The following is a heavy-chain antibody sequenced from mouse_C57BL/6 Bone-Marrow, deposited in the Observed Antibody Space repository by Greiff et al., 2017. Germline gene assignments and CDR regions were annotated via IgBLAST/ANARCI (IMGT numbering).Heavy chain of an antibody. CDR2: ISDGGSYT. CDR1: GFTFSSYA. J-gene: IGHJ3*01. D-gene: IGHD6-5*01. Sequence: EVHLVESGGGLVKPGGSLKLSCAASGFTFSSYAMSWVRQTPEKRLEWVATISDGGSYTYYPDNVQGRFTISRDNAKNNLYLQMSHLKSEDTAMYYCARDPISPSYWGQGTLVTVSA. V-gene: IGHV5-4*01. CDR3: ARDPISPSY.